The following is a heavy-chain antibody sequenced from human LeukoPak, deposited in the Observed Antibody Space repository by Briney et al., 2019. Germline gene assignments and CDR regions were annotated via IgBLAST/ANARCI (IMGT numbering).Heavy chain of an antibody. CDR2: IHTSGDT. Sequence: GGSLRLSCAASGLAGSHNYVSWVRQAPGKGLEWISAIHTSGDTCYADSVKGRFTISRDTSKNTLYLQINSLRVEDTAVYYCIVFGDSNHWGQGTLVTVSS. D-gene: IGHD4-17*01. V-gene: IGHV3-53*01. CDR3: IVFGDSNH. J-gene: IGHJ5*02. CDR1: GLAGSHNY.